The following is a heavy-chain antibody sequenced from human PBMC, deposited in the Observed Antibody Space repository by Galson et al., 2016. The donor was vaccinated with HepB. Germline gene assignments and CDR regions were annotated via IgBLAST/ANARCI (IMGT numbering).Heavy chain of an antibody. CDR3: ARDGISSLDQ. V-gene: IGHV3-30*03. CDR2: ITPEGSDT. Sequence: SLRLSCAASGFTFSSYGMHWVRQAPGKGQDWVALITPEGSDTYYADAVKGRFTISRDNSKNTLSLQMNSLRAEDTAIYYCARDGISSLDQWGQGILVTVSS. CDR1: GFTFSSYG. J-gene: IGHJ4*02. D-gene: IGHD2/OR15-2a*01.